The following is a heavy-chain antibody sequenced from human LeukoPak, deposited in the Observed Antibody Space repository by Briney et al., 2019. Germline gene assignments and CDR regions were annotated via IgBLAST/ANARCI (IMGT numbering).Heavy chain of an antibody. V-gene: IGHV3-48*03. CDR3: ARFASIDYFGY. D-gene: IGHD5-12*01. CDR1: GFTFSSYE. Sequence: QPGGSLRLSCAASGFTFSSYEMNWVRQAPGKGLEWVSYISSSGSTIYYANSVKGRFTISRDNAKNSLYLQMNSLRAEDTAVYYCARFASIDYFGYWGQGTLVTVSS. J-gene: IGHJ4*02. CDR2: ISSSGSTI.